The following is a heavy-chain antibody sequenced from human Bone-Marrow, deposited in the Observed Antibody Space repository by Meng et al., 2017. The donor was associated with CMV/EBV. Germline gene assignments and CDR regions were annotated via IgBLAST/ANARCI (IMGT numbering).Heavy chain of an antibody. J-gene: IGHJ4*02. Sequence: GGSLRLSCAASGFSFSRHAMSWVRQAPGKGLEWVGFIRSKAYGGTTEYAASVKGRFTISRDDSKSIAYLQMNSLKTEDTAVYYCTGVTMVRGVIPNGDYWGQGTLVTVSS. D-gene: IGHD3-10*01. CDR2: IRSKAYGGTT. CDR1: GFSFSRHA. V-gene: IGHV3-49*04. CDR3: TGVTMVRGVIPNGDY.